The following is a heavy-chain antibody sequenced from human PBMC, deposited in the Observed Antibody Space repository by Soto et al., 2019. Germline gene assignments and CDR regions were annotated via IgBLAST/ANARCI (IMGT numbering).Heavy chain of an antibody. CDR1: GYSISSGYY. CDR3: ARCSMVRGVIVFDY. D-gene: IGHD3-10*01. J-gene: IGHJ4*02. CDR2: IYHSGST. Sequence: SETLSLTCAVSGYSISSGYYWGWIRQPPGKGLEWIGSIYHSGSTYYNPSLKSRVTISVDTSKSQFSLKLSSVTAADTAVYYCARCSMVRGVIVFDYWGQGTLVTVSS. V-gene: IGHV4-38-2*01.